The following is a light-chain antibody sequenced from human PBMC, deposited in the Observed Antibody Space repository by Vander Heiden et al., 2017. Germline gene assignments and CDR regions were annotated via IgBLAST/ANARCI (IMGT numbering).Light chain of an antibody. Sequence: EIVLTQSPATLSLSPGERATLSCRASQGVSSYLAWYQQKPGQAPRLLIYDASNRATGIPARFSGSGSGTDFTLTISSLEPEDFAVYYCQQRSNRPGTFGQGTKVEIK. V-gene: IGKV3-11*01. J-gene: IGKJ1*01. CDR3: QQRSNRPGT. CDR1: QGVSSY. CDR2: DAS.